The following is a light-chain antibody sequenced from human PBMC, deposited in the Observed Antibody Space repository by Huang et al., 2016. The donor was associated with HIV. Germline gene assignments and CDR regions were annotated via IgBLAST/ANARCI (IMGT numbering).Light chain of an antibody. CDR3: QQYYNWPPRYT. Sequence: EIVMTQSPATLSVSPGERATLSCRASQSVDSNLAWYQLKPDEAPRLVIYAASTRATVIPPRFSGSGSGTEFTLTITSLQSEDFAVYCCQQYYNWPPRYTFGQGTKLEIK. CDR2: AAS. J-gene: IGKJ2*01. V-gene: IGKV3-15*01. CDR1: QSVDSN.